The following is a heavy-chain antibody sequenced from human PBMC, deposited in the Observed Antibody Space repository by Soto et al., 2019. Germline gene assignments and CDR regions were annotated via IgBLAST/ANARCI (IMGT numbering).Heavy chain of an antibody. CDR2: INHSGST. CDR3: ARGNFNSGWLRGDFDY. V-gene: IGHV4-34*01. D-gene: IGHD6-19*01. J-gene: IGHJ4*02. CDR1: GGAFTGYY. Sequence: PSETPFLTRAVFGGAFTGYYLGWIRPPPGKGLEWIGEINHSGSTNYNPSLKSRVTISVDTSKNQFSLKLSSVTAADTAVYYCARGNFNSGWLRGDFDYWGQGTLVTVSS.